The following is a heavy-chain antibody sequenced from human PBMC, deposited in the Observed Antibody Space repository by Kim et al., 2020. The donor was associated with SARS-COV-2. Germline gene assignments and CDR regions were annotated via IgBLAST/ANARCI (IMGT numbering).Heavy chain of an antibody. V-gene: IGHV3-9*01. CDR1: GFTFGDYA. D-gene: IGHD3-3*01. CDR3: AKGGGRFLEWYMGVAFDI. CDR2: ISWNSGSI. Sequence: GGSLRLSCAASGFTFGDYAMHWVRQAPGKGLEWVSGISWNSGSIGYADSVKGRFTISRDNAKNSLYLQMNSLRAEDTALYYCAKGGGRFLEWYMGVAFDIWGQGTMVTVSS. J-gene: IGHJ3*02.